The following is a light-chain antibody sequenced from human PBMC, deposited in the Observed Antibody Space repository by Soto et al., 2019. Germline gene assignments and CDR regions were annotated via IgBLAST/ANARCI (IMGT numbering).Light chain of an antibody. Sequence: DIQMTQSPSSLSASVGDRVTITCRASQRIASYLNWYQQRPGKAPKLLIYAASSLQSGVPSRFSGSGSGTDFTRTISSLQPEDFATYYCQQSYSIPMYTFGQGTKLEIK. V-gene: IGKV1-39*01. CDR3: QQSYSIPMYT. CDR2: AAS. CDR1: QRIASY. J-gene: IGKJ2*01.